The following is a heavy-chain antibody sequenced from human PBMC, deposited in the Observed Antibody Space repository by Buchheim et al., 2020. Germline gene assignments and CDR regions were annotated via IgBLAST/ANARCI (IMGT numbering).Heavy chain of an antibody. CDR1: GDSLRGYY. V-gene: IGHV4-59*01. J-gene: IGHJ5*02. CDR3: ARGGQTAAAVDNWFDP. D-gene: IGHD1-14*01. Sequence: QVLLQESGPGLLKPSETLSLTCTVSGDSLRGYYWNWIRQPPGKGLEWIGYISYGGTTQYNPTLKSRVSITLDTPKEQFHLKMNTVTAADTAKYFCARGGQTAAAVDNWFDPWGQG. CDR2: ISYGGTT.